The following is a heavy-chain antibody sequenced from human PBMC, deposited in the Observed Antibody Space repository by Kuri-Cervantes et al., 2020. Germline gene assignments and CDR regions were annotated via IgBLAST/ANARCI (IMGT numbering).Heavy chain of an antibody. J-gene: IGHJ3*02. D-gene: IGHD2-21*02. V-gene: IGHV3-11*04. CDR1: GFTFSDYY. CDR3: ARDVAYCGGDCYSGDAFDI. CDR2: ISSSGSTI. Sequence: LSLTCSASGFTFSDYYMSWIRQAPGKGLEWVSYISSSGSTIYYADSVKGRFTISRDNAKNSLYLQMSSLRDEDTAVYYCARDVAYCGGDCYSGDAFDIWGQGTMVTVSS.